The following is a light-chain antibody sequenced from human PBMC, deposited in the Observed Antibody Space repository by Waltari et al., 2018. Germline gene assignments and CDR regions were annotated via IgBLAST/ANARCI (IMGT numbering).Light chain of an antibody. Sequence: EIVFTQPPGTLSLSLRERATLSCRASQSVSRALDWYQQKPGQTHRRLIYGASTRATGIPDRFSGSGSGTDFSLTISRLEPDDFAVYYCQHYLRLPVTFGQGTTVEI. J-gene: IGKJ1*01. CDR1: QSVSRA. V-gene: IGKV3-20*01. CDR2: GAS. CDR3: QHYLRLPVT.